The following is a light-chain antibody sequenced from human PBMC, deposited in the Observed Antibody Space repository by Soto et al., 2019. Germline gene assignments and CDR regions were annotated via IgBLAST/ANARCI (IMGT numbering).Light chain of an antibody. CDR2: SYN. V-gene: IGLV1-44*01. CDR3: AAWDDSLNGYV. CDR1: SSNIGSES. Sequence: QSVLTQPPSTSGNPGQRVTISCSGSSSNIGSESVNWYQQLPGTAPKLLIYSYNQRPSGVPDRFSGSKSGTSASLAISGLQSEDEADYICAAWDDSLNGYVFGLGTKVTVL. J-gene: IGLJ1*01.